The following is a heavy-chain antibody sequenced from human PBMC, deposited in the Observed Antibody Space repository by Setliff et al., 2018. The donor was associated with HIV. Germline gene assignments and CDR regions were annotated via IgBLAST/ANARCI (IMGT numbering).Heavy chain of an antibody. J-gene: IGHJ5*02. Sequence: SETLSLTCTVSGGSISGTNYGGGWIRQPPGKGLEWIGSIYYSGSTYYNPSLKSRVTISVDTSKNHFSLKLSPVTAAHTAVYYFSRDRLYGDYGGYGFDPWGQGTLVTVSS. V-gene: IGHV4-39*07. CDR3: SRDRLYGDYGGYGFDP. CDR2: IYYSGST. CDR1: GGSISGTNYG. D-gene: IGHD4-17*01.